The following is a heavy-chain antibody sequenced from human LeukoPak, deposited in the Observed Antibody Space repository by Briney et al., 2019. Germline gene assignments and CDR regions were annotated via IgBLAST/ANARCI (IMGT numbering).Heavy chain of an antibody. CDR3: AKDLHYYGPGSAPQY. V-gene: IGHV3-30*18. D-gene: IGHD3-10*01. CDR2: ISYDGNTK. CDR1: GFTFSNYA. Sequence: SGGSLRLSCEASGFTFSNYAMPWVRRAPGKGLEWVALISYDGNTKHYADSVKGRFTISRDNSKNTVSVQINSLRSEDAAVYYRAKDLHYYGPGSAPQYWGQGTLVTVSS. J-gene: IGHJ4*02.